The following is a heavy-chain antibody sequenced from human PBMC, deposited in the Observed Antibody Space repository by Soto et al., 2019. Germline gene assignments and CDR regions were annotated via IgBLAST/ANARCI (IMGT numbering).Heavy chain of an antibody. V-gene: IGHV3-21*01. D-gene: IGHD3-9*01. J-gene: IGHJ4*02. CDR3: ARWTGYYRYFDY. CDR1: GFTFSSYS. CDR2: ISSSSSYI. Sequence: GGSLRLSCAASGFTFSSYSMNWVRQAPGKGLEWVSSISSSSSYIYYADSVKGRFTISRDNAKNSLYLQMNSLRAEDTAVYYCARWTGYYRYFDYWGQGTLVTVSS.